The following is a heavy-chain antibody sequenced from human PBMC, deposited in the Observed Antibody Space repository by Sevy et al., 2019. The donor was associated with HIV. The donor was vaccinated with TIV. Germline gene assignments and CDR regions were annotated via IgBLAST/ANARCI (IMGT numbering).Heavy chain of an antibody. Sequence: GGSLRLSCAASGFTFSTYAMSWVRQAPGKGLEWVSVISGSGGDTYYAGSVKGRFTISRNNSKNTLYLQMNSLRAEDTAVDYCAKDAYYYDGSGYSMSQWYYGMDVWGQGTTVTVSS. CDR2: ISGSGGDT. CDR1: GFTFSTYA. J-gene: IGHJ6*02. V-gene: IGHV3-23*01. CDR3: AKDAYYYDGSGYSMSQWYYGMDV. D-gene: IGHD3-22*01.